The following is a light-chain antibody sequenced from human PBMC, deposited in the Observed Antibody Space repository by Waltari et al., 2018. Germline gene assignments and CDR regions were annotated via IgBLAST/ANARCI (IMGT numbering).Light chain of an antibody. J-gene: IGKJ2*01. CDR2: DAS. CDR1: QSISSW. Sequence: DIQMTQSPSTLSASGGDRVTITCRASQSISSWLAWYQQRPGKAPKLLIYDASSLESGVPSRFSGSGSGTEFTLTISSLQPDDFATYYCQQYNSYTFGQGTKLEIK. V-gene: IGKV1-5*01. CDR3: QQYNSYT.